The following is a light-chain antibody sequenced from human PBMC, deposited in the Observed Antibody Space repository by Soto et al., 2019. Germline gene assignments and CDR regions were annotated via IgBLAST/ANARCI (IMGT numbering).Light chain of an antibody. J-gene: IGKJ1*01. CDR3: QHYSAFSVT. CDR1: QSIGDL. CDR2: TAS. V-gene: IGKV1-5*03. Sequence: DIQMTQSPSTLSASVEYRVTITCRASQSIGDLLAWYQQKPGEAPKVLIYTASYLESGVPSRFSGSGSGTEFTLTISSLQPEDLATYYCQHYSAFSVTFGQGTKVDIK.